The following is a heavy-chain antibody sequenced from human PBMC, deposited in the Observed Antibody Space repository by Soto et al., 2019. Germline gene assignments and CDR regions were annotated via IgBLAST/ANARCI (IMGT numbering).Heavy chain of an antibody. CDR2: IIPILGIA. D-gene: IGHD3-10*01. J-gene: IGHJ5*02. V-gene: IGHV1-69*04. Sequence: SVKVSCKASGGTFSSYTISWVRQAPGQGLEWMGRIIPILGIANYAQKFQGRVTITADKSTSTAYMELSSLRSEDTAVYYCARDRDTMVRGVIPWFDPWGQGTLVTVSS. CDR3: ARDRDTMVRGVIPWFDP. CDR1: GGTFSSYT.